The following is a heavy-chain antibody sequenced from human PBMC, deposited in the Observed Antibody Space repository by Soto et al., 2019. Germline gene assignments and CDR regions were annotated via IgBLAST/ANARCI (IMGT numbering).Heavy chain of an antibody. CDR2: ISYDGSNK. D-gene: IGHD2-21*02. Sequence: QVQLVEAGGGVVQPGRSLRLSCAASGFTFSNYGMQWVRQAPGKGLEWVAIISYDGSNKYYADSVKGRFTISRDNSKNTLYLQMNSLRAEDTSVYYCVQGFFLGDKAQVRFDYWGQGTLVTVSS. CDR3: VQGFFLGDKAQVRFDY. CDR1: GFTFSNYG. J-gene: IGHJ4*02. V-gene: IGHV3-30*18.